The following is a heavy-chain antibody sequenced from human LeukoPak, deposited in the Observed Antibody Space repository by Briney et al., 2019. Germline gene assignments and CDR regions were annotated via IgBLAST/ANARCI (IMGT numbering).Heavy chain of an antibody. CDR3: ARVGYYDDYGMDV. Sequence: PGGSLRLSRAASGFTVSSNYMSWVRQAPGKGLEWVSVIYSGGSTYYADSVKGRFTISRDNSKNTLYLQMNSLRAEDTAVYYCARVGYYDDYGMDVWGQGTTVTVS. CDR2: IYSGGST. D-gene: IGHD3-22*01. CDR1: GFTVSSNY. J-gene: IGHJ6*02. V-gene: IGHV3-53*01.